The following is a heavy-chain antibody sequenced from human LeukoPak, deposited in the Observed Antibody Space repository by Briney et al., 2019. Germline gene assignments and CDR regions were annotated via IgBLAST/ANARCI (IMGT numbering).Heavy chain of an antibody. Sequence: TGGSLRLSCAASGFTFSSYSMNWVRQAPGKGLEWVSSISSSSSYIYYADSVKGRFTISRDNAKNSLYLQMNSLRAEDTAVYYCARDGEMATTFDYWGQGTLVTVSS. J-gene: IGHJ4*02. CDR2: ISSSSSYI. CDR3: ARDGEMATTFDY. V-gene: IGHV3-21*01. D-gene: IGHD5-24*01. CDR1: GFTFSSYS.